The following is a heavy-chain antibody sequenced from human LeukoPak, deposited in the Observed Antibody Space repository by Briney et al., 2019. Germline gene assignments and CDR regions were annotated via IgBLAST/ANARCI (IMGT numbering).Heavy chain of an antibody. CDR1: GFTFSSYA. CDR2: ISYDGSNK. D-gene: IGHD6-19*01. Sequence: PGGSLRLSCAASGFTFSSYAMHWVRQAPGKGLEWVAVISYDGSNKYYADSVKGRFTISRDDSKNTLYLQMNSLRAEDTAVYYCARVVAVAEDDAFDIWGQGTMVTVSS. CDR3: ARVVAVAEDDAFDI. J-gene: IGHJ3*02. V-gene: IGHV3-30-3*01.